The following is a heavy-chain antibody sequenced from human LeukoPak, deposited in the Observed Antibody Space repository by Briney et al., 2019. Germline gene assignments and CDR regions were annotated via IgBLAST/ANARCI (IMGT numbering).Heavy chain of an antibody. J-gene: IGHJ4*02. D-gene: IGHD3-16*01. CDR2: ISSNGGGT. Sequence: PGGSLRLSCAASGFTFSSYAMYWVRQAPGKGLEYVSSISSNGGGTYYANSVKGRFTTSRDNSKNTLFLQMGSLRAEDMAVYYCARVTAGGVFDYWGQGTLVTVSS. CDR1: GFTFSSYA. CDR3: ARVTAGGVFDY. V-gene: IGHV3-64*01.